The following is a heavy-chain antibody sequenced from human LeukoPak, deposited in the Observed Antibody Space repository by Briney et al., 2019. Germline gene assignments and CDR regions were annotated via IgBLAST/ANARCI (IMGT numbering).Heavy chain of an antibody. D-gene: IGHD2-21*02. V-gene: IGHV3-30*03. CDR1: GFTFSDHY. J-gene: IGHJ4*02. Sequence: GGSLRLSCAASGFTFSDHYMDWVRQAPGKGLEWVAVISYDGSNKYYADSVKGRFTISRDNSKNTLYLQMNSLRAEDTAVYYCATGGDFHDYWGQGTLVTVSS. CDR3: ATGGDFHDY. CDR2: ISYDGSNK.